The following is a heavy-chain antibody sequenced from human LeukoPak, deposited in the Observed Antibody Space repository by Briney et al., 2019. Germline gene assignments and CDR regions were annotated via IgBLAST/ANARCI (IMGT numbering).Heavy chain of an antibody. CDR2: IYYSGST. Sequence: PSETLSLTCTVSGGSISSSSYYWGWIRQPPGKGLEWIGSIYYSGSTYYNPSLKSRVTISVDTSKNQFSLKLSSVTAADTAVYYCARRGSSGEGGSPPDYWGQGTLVTVSS. CDR1: GGSISSSSYY. CDR3: ARRGSSGEGGSPPDY. V-gene: IGHV4-39*07. J-gene: IGHJ4*02. D-gene: IGHD6-13*01.